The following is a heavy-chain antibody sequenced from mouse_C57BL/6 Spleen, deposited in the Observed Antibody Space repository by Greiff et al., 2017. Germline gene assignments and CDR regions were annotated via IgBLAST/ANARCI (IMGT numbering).Heavy chain of an antibody. CDR1: GYTFTSYW. CDR3: ARDYGRSYWYFDV. Sequence: QVQLQQPGAELVRPGSSVKLSCKASGYTFTSYWMHWVKQRPIQGLEWIGNTDPSDSETHYNQKFKDKATLTVYKSSSTAYMQLSSLTSEDSAVYYCARDYGRSYWYFDVWGTGTTVTVSS. J-gene: IGHJ1*03. V-gene: IGHV1-52*01. D-gene: IGHD1-1*01. CDR2: TDPSDSET.